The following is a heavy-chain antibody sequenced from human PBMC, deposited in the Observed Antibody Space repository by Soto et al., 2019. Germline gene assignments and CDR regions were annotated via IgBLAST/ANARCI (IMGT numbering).Heavy chain of an antibody. CDR3: ARPRYCSSTSCPGDYFDY. Sequence: QVQLVESGGGVVQPGRSLRLSCAASGFTFSSYAMHWVRQAPGKGLEWVAVISYDGSNKYYADSVKGRFTISRDNSKNTLYLQMNSRRAEDTAVYYCARPRYCSSTSCPGDYFDYWGQGTLVTVSS. J-gene: IGHJ4*02. V-gene: IGHV3-30-3*01. D-gene: IGHD2-2*01. CDR2: ISYDGSNK. CDR1: GFTFSSYA.